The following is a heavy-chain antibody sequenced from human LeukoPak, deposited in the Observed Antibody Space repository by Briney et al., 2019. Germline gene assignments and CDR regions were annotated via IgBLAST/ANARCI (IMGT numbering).Heavy chain of an antibody. CDR1: GFTFSNYA. V-gene: IGHV3-23*01. Sequence: GGSLRLSCAASGFTFSNYAMSWVRQAPGKGLEWVSAISGSGGSTYYADSVKGRFTISRDNSKNTLYLQMNSLRAEDTAVYYCAKDSSGYYAQDAFDIWGQGTMVTVSS. J-gene: IGHJ3*02. CDR2: ISGSGGST. CDR3: AKDSSGYYAQDAFDI. D-gene: IGHD3-22*01.